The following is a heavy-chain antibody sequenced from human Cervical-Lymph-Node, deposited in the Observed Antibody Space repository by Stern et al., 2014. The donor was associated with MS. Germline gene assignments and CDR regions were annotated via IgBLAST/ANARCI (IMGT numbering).Heavy chain of an antibody. CDR2: LDPVGSFT. CDR1: GFTFSTYW. CDR3: ATDLPEDSGSYAFDY. Sequence: EVQLVESGGGLVQPGGSLRLSCAASGFTFSTYWMHWVRQTPGKGLVWVSRLDPVGSFTNYADSVKGRFTISRDNAKNTLYLQMNNLRAEDTAMYYCATDLPEDSGSYAFDYWGRGTLVTVSS. V-gene: IGHV3-74*01. J-gene: IGHJ4*02. D-gene: IGHD1-26*01.